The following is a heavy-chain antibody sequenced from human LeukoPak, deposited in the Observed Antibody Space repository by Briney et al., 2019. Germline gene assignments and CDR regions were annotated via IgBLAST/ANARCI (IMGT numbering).Heavy chain of an antibody. J-gene: IGHJ4*02. V-gene: IGHV1-69*06. CDR2: IIPIFGTA. CDR3: ARDALRYFDWLYY. CDR1: GGTFSSYA. D-gene: IGHD3-9*01. Sequence: SVKVSCKASGGTFSSYAISWVRQAPGQGLEWMGGIIPIFGTANYAQKFQGRVTITADKSTSTAYMELSSLRSEDTAVYYCARDALRYFDWLYYWGQGALVTVSS.